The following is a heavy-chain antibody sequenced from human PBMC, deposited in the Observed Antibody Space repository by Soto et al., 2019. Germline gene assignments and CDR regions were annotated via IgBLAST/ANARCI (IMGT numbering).Heavy chain of an antibody. V-gene: IGHV3-30-3*01. CDR2: ISYDGSNK. J-gene: IGHJ6*02. Sequence: GGSLRLSCAASGFTFSSYAMHWVRQAPGKGLEWVAVISYDGSNKYYADSVKGRFTISRDNSKNTLYLQMNSLRAEDTAVYYCARDSRTGTTAYYYYGMDVWGQGTTVTVS. D-gene: IGHD1-7*01. CDR3: ARDSRTGTTAYYYYGMDV. CDR1: GFTFSSYA.